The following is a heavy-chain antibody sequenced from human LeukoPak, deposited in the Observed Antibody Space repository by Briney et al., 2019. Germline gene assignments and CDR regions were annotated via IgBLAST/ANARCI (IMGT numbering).Heavy chain of an antibody. CDR3: ARDAKYYYDSSGYYWNY. CDR1: GFTFSSYW. J-gene: IGHJ4*02. D-gene: IGHD3-22*01. V-gene: IGHV3-7*05. CDR2: IKQDGSEK. Sequence: GGSLRLSCAASGFTFSSYWMRWVRQAPGKGLEWVANIKQDGSEKYYVDSVKGRFTISRDNAKNSLYLQMDSLRAEDTAVDYCARDAKYYYDSSGYYWNYWGQGTLVTVSS.